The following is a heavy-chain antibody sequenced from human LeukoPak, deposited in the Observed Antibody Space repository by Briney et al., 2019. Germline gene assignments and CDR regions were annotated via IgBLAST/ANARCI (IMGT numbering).Heavy chain of an antibody. J-gene: IGHJ4*02. Sequence: SETLSLTCTVSGGSISSGGYYWSWIRQPPGKGLEWIGEINHSGSTNYNPSLKSRVTISVDTSKNQFSLKLSSVTAADTAVYYCARGITWIQLGYWGQGTLVTVSS. D-gene: IGHD5-18*01. CDR3: ARGITWIQLGY. CDR2: INHSGST. CDR1: GGSISSGGYY. V-gene: IGHV4-39*07.